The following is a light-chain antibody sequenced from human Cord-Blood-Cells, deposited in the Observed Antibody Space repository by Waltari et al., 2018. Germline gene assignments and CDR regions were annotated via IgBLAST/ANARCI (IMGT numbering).Light chain of an antibody. V-gene: IGKV1-5*01. CDR2: DAS. J-gene: IGKJ1*01. Sequence: DIQITQSPSTLSASVGDTVTITCRASQSISSWLAWYQQKPGKAPKLLIYDASSVESGVPSRFSGSGSGTEFTRTISSLQPDDFATDYCQQYNSYSTFGQGTKVEIK. CDR3: QQYNSYST. CDR1: QSISSW.